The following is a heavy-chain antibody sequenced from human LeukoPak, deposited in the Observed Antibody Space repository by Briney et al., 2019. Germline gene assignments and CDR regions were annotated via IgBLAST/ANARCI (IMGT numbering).Heavy chain of an antibody. CDR2: INSDGSRT. CDR3: ATLSGY. Sequence: ALTLRFSFVASGMIFSIDWMHWVRQPPSRGLVWVSRINSDGSRTDYADSVKGRFTISRDNAKNTLYLQMNSLIAEDTAVSYCATLSGYWGQGTLVTVSS. D-gene: IGHD3-10*01. J-gene: IGHJ4*02. CDR1: GMIFSIDW. V-gene: IGHV3-74*01.